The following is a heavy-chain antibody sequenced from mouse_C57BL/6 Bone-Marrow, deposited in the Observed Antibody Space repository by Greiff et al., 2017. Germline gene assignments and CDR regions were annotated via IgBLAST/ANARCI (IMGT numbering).Heavy chain of an antibody. Sequence: QVQLQQPGAELVMPGASVKLSCKASGYTFTSYWMHWVKQRPGQGLEWIGEIDPSDSYTNYNQKFKGKSTLTVDKSSSTAYMQLSSLTSEDSAVYYCARGDYYCSSFDYWGQGTTLTVSS. CDR2: IDPSDSYT. CDR1: GYTFTSYW. D-gene: IGHD1-1*01. J-gene: IGHJ2*01. V-gene: IGHV1-69*01. CDR3: ARGDYYCSSFDY.